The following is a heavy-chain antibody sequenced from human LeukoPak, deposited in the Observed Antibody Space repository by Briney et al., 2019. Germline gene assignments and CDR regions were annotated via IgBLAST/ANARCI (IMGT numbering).Heavy chain of an antibody. V-gene: IGHV3-33*01. Sequence: PGGSLRLSCAASGFTFSSYGMHWVRQAPGKGLEWVAVIWYDGSNKYYADSVKGRFTISRDNSKNTLYLQMNSLRAEDTAVYYCARDAYRGGDCYSGYYYGMDVWGQGTTVTVSS. CDR3: ARDAYRGGDCYSGYYYGMDV. CDR1: GFTFSSYG. CDR2: IWYDGSNK. D-gene: IGHD2-21*02. J-gene: IGHJ6*02.